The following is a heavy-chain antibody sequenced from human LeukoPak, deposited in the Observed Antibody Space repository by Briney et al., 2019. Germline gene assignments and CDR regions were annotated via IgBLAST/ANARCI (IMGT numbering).Heavy chain of an antibody. CDR3: ARVEVIAVAGTENWFDP. Sequence: PSETLSLTCTVSGGSISSYYWSWIRQPPGKGLEWIGYIYYSGSTNYNPSLKSRVTISVDTSKNQFSLKLSSVTAADTAVYYCARVEVIAVAGTENWFDPWGQGTLVTVSS. D-gene: IGHD6-19*01. V-gene: IGHV4-59*01. CDR2: IYYSGST. J-gene: IGHJ5*02. CDR1: GGSISSYY.